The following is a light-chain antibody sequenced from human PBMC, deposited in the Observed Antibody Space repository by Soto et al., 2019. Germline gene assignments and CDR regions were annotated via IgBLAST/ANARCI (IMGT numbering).Light chain of an antibody. Sequence: QSALTQPASVSGSPGQSITISCTGTSSDVGGYNYVSWYQQYPGKAPKLMIYDVSNRPSGVSNRFSGSKSGNTASLTISGLQAEDEADYYCCSYTSRTTVVFGGGTKLTVL. V-gene: IGLV2-14*03. CDR3: CSYTSRTTVV. J-gene: IGLJ2*01. CDR2: DVS. CDR1: SSDVGGYNY.